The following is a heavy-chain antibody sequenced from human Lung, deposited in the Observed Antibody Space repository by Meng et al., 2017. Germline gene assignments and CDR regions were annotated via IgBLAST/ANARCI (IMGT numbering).Heavy chain of an antibody. Sequence: QVTLMHSVAEVKKPGASVKVSCKASGYTFTTYGISWVRQAPGQGLEWMGWISPYNGYTSSIQKFQGRVTMTTDTSTSTAYMELMSLGSDDTAVYYCAILSHCTGGTCYPYDYWGQGTLVTVSS. J-gene: IGHJ4*02. CDR3: AILSHCTGGTCYPYDY. CDR1: GYTFTTYG. V-gene: IGHV1-18*01. D-gene: IGHD2-15*01. CDR2: ISPYNGYT.